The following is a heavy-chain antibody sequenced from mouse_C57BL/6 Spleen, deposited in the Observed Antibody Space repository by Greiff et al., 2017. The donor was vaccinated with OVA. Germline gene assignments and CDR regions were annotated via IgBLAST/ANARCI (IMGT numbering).Heavy chain of an antibody. Sequence: QVQLQQPGTELVKPGASVKLSCTASGYTFTSYWMHWVKQRPGQGLEWIGNINPSNGGTNYNEKFKSKATLTEDKSSSTAYMQLSILTSEDSAVYYLARLLLPYCYFDVWGTGTSVTVAS. J-gene: IGHJ1*03. D-gene: IGHD2-3*01. CDR3: ARLLLPYCYFDV. V-gene: IGHV1-53*01. CDR2: INPSNGGT. CDR1: GYTFTSYW.